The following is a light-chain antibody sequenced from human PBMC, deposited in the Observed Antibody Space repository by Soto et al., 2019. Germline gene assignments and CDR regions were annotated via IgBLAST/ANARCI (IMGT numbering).Light chain of an antibody. J-gene: IGLJ2*01. CDR2: GNN. CDR1: SSNIGAGYA. V-gene: IGLV1-40*01. CDR3: QSYDSSVRRV. Sequence: QSVLTQPPSVSGAPGQRVTISCTGSSSNIGAGYAVYWYQQLPGTAPKLLIYGNNNRTSGVPDRFSGSKSGTSASLAITGLQAEDEADDYCQSYDSSVRRVFGGGTKVTVL.